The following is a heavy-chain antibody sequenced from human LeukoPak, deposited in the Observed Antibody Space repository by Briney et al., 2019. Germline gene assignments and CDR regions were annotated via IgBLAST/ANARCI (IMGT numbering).Heavy chain of an antibody. CDR2: IYYSGST. CDR1: GGSISGSSYY. Sequence: SETLSLTCTVSGGSISGSSYYWGWIRQPPGKGLEWIGSIYYSGSTYYNPSLKSRVTISVDTSKNQFSLKLSSVTAADTAVYYCARQWGVVPAATNAFDIWGQGTMVTVSS. D-gene: IGHD2-2*01. CDR3: ARQWGVVPAATNAFDI. J-gene: IGHJ3*02. V-gene: IGHV4-39*01.